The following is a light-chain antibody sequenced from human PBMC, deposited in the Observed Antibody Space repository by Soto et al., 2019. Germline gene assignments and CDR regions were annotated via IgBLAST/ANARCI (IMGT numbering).Light chain of an antibody. Sequence: EIVMTQSPATLSVSPGERATLSCRASQSVSSNLAWYQQKPGQAPRLLIYGASTRATGIPARFSGSGSGTVFTLTISSLQSEDFAVYYCQQYNNWPALFTFGPGTKVDIK. CDR2: GAS. CDR3: QQYNNWPALFT. J-gene: IGKJ3*01. V-gene: IGKV3-15*01. CDR1: QSVSSN.